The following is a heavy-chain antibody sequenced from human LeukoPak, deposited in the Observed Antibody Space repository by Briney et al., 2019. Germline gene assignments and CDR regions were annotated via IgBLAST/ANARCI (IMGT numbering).Heavy chain of an antibody. CDR2: ISSSSSYI. J-gene: IGHJ6*02. V-gene: IGHV3-21*01. CDR3: ARDLLRYCSSTSCQYYYYYYGMDV. Sequence: GGSLRLSCAASGFTFSSYSMNWVRQAPGKGLEWVSSISSSSSYIYYADSVKGRFTISRDNAKNSLYLQMNSLRAEDTAVYYCARDLLRYCSSTSCQYYYYYYGMDVWGQGTTVTVSS. D-gene: IGHD2-2*01. CDR1: GFTFSSYS.